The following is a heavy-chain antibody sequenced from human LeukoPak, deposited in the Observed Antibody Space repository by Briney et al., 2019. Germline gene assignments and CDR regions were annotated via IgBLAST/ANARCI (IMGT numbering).Heavy chain of an antibody. Sequence: SETLSLTCTVSGSSITGYYWSWIRQPPGKGLEFIGYIFYSGSTNYNPSLKSRVTISLDRPKSQSSLKLSSVTAADTAVYYCARAYSGFDLYKFLSAMDVWGQGTTVTVSS. CDR1: GSSITGYY. CDR3: ARAYSGFDLYKFLSAMDV. J-gene: IGHJ6*02. CDR2: IFYSGST. D-gene: IGHD5-12*01. V-gene: IGHV4-59*08.